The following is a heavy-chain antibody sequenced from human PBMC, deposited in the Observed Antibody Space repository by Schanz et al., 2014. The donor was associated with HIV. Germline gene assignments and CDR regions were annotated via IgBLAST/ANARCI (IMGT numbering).Heavy chain of an antibody. CDR2: INSDGSST. Sequence: EVQLVESGGGLVQPGGSLRLSCAASGSTFSSYWMHWVRQAPGKGLVWVSRINSDGSSTNYADSIKGRLTISRDNSKNTLYLQMKSLRREDTAVYFCAKDRNYYDDKYLGKGNYYYYYGMDVWGQGTTVTVSS. CDR3: AKDRNYYDDKYLGKGNYYYYYGMDV. CDR1: GSTFSSYW. V-gene: IGHV3-74*01. D-gene: IGHD3-22*01. J-gene: IGHJ6*02.